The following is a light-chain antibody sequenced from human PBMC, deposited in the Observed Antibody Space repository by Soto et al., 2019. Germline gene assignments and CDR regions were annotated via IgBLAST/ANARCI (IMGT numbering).Light chain of an antibody. V-gene: IGKV3-20*01. J-gene: IGKJ5*01. CDR3: QQYGSSPEVT. CDR1: QSVSNNY. CDR2: GAS. Sequence: EIVLTQSPGTLSLSPGERATLSCRASQSVSNNYLAWYQQKPGQAPRLLIYGASNRATAIPDRFSASGSETEFTLTISGLQSEYSAGYFCQQYGSSPEVTFGQVTPPE.